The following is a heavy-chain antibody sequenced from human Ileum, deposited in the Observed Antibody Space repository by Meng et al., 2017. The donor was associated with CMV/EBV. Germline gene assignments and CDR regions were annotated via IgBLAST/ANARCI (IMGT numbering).Heavy chain of an antibody. V-gene: IGHV3-11*01. D-gene: IGHD3-22*01. CDR2: ISGRSSSI. Sequence: GEALKISCTASGFTFSDYYMTWIRQAPGKGLECRAYISGRSSSIFYTDSVKGRFTISRDNAKSSLYLEMNNVKVEDTAVYYCARSTLEIFDSSGHSHWGQGTLVTVSS. J-gene: IGHJ1*01. CDR1: GFTFSDYY. CDR3: ARSTLEIFDSSGHSH.